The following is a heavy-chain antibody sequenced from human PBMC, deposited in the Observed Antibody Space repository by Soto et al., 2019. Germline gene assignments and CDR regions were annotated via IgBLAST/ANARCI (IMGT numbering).Heavy chain of an antibody. V-gene: IGHV5-51*01. J-gene: IGHJ4*02. Sequence: EVQLVQSGAEMKKPGESLKISCKASGYTFISYWIAWVGQKPGKRLEWMGMIYPGDSDTRYSPSFQGQVTISADKSINTAYLQWSSLEASDTAVYYCAMIIAASGTGFDYWCQGALVAVSS. CDR2: IYPGDSDT. D-gene: IGHD3-16*01. CDR1: GYTFISYW. CDR3: AMIIAASGTGFDY.